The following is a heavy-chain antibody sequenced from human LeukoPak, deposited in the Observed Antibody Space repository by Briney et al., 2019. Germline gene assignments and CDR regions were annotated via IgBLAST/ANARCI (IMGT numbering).Heavy chain of an antibody. D-gene: IGHD3-22*01. CDR2: ISSSSTI. CDR3: ARAFYDSSGYYHFDY. V-gene: IGHV3-48*02. J-gene: IGHJ4*02. CDR1: GFTFSSYS. Sequence: PRGSLRLSCAASGFTFSSYSMNWVRQAPGKGLEWVSYISSSSTIYYADSVKGRFTISRDNAKNSLYLQMNSLRDEDTAVYYCARAFYDSSGYYHFDYWGQGTLVTVSS.